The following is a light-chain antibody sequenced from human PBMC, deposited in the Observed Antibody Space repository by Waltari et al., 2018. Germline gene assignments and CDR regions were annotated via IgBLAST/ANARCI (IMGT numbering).Light chain of an antibody. CDR1: QSFSRA. Sequence: EIVLTQSPGTLSLSPGARATLSCRASQSFSRALAGYQQKPGQAPRLLIYAASTRATGVPDRFSGSGSGTDFSLTISRLDPEDFAVYYCQHYVNLPVTFGQGTKVEI. J-gene: IGKJ1*01. V-gene: IGKV3-20*01. CDR2: AAS. CDR3: QHYVNLPVT.